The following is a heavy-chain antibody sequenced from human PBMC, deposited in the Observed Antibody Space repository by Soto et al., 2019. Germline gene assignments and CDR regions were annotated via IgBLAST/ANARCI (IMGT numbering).Heavy chain of an antibody. Sequence: QVQLQESGPGLVKPSETLSLTCTVSGDSISTYYWNWVRQPLGKGLEWIGYIYYLGRTNYNPSLRSRVTMSLETSKNLTSLNLNSVTAADTAVYYSARDLVGLTHFDYWGQGILVPVSS. CDR2: IYYLGRT. V-gene: IGHV4-59*01. CDR1: GDSISTYY. CDR3: ARDLVGLTHFDY. D-gene: IGHD2-8*02. J-gene: IGHJ4*02.